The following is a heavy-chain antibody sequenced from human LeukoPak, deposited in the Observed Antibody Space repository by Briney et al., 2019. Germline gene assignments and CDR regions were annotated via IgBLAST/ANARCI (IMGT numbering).Heavy chain of an antibody. Sequence: ASVKVSCKASGYTFTGYYMHWVRQAPGQGLEWMGWINPNSGGTNYAQKFQGRVTMTRDTSISTAYMELSRLRSDDTAVYYCARPYGSGSQLGYYYYGMDVWGQGTTVTVSS. CDR2: INPNSGGT. CDR3: ARPYGSGSQLGYYYYGMDV. V-gene: IGHV1-2*02. D-gene: IGHD3-10*01. CDR1: GYTFTGYY. J-gene: IGHJ6*02.